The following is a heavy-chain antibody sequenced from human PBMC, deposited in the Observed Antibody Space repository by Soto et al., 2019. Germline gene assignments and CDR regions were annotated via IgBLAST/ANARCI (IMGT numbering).Heavy chain of an antibody. J-gene: IGHJ1*01. CDR3: AEDRGSRNAEYFQH. CDR2: ISYDGSNK. D-gene: IGHD3-16*01. V-gene: IGHV3-30*14. Sequence: QVQLVESGGGVVQPGRSLRLSCATSGFTFSSYAMNWVRQAPGKGLEWVAVISYDGSNKYYADSVKGRFTISRENSQNPLYFEMNRLRGEDQAVYFCAEDRGSRNAEYFQHWGQGTLVPVSS. CDR1: GFTFSSYA.